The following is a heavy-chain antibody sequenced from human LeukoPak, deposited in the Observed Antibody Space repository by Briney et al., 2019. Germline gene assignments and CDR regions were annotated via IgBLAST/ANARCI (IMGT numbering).Heavy chain of an antibody. CDR3: AKDVSAESMVNAFDI. D-gene: IGHD4/OR15-4a*01. CDR2: ISGSGGST. Sequence: PGGSLRLSCAASGFTFSSYAMSWVRQAPGKGLEWVSSISGSGGSTYYADSVKGRFTISRDNAKNTLYLQMNSLRADDTAVYYCAKDVSAESMVNAFDIWGQGTMVTVSS. CDR1: GFTFSSYA. J-gene: IGHJ3*02. V-gene: IGHV3-23*01.